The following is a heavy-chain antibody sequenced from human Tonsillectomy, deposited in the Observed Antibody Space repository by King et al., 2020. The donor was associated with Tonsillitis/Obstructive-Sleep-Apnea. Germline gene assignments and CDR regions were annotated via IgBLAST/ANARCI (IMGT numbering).Heavy chain of an antibody. D-gene: IGHD7-27*01. CDR3: ARRPWGRPGAPPYFDY. V-gene: IGHV5-51*01. CDR1: GYRFNKYW. CDR2: IYLGDSDT. J-gene: IGHJ4*02. Sequence: QLVQSGAEVKKPGESLKISCKGSGYRFNKYWIGWVRQMPGKGLEWMGIIYLGDSDTRYSPSFQGQVTISADKSISTAYLQWSSLKASDTAMYYCARRPWGRPGAPPYFDYWGQGTLVTVSS.